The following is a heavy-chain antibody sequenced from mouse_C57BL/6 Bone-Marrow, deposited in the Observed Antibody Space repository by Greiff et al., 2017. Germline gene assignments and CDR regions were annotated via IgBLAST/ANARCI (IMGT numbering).Heavy chain of an antibody. V-gene: IGHV2-5*01. CDR3: AKIYYGSSWYFDV. CDR1: GFSLTSYG. Sequence: VHLVESGPGLVQPSQSLSITCTVSGFSLTSYGVHWVRQSPGKGLEWLGVIWRGGSTDYNAAFMSRLSITKDNSKSQVFFKMNSLQADDTAIYYCAKIYYGSSWYFDVWGTGTTVTVSS. J-gene: IGHJ1*03. D-gene: IGHD1-1*01. CDR2: IWRGGST.